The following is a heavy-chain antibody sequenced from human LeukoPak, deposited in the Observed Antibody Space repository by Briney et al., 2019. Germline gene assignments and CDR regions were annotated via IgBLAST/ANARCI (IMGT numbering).Heavy chain of an antibody. CDR1: GFTFGPYT. J-gene: IGHJ6*03. D-gene: IGHD6-13*01. Sequence: GGSLRLSCAACGFTFGPYTMNWVRQAPGKGLEWVSYISSSSSTTYYAESVKGRFTISRDNSKNTLYLQMHSLRVEDTAIYYCARGGEGRQLVRMYYYYYYMDVWGKGTTVTVSS. V-gene: IGHV3-48*01. CDR3: ARGGEGRQLVRMYYYYYYMDV. CDR2: ISSSSSTT.